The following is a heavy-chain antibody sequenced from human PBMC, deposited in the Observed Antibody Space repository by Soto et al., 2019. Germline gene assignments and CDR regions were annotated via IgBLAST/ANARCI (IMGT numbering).Heavy chain of an antibody. CDR1: GASISSSDCY. V-gene: IGHV4-39*02. Sequence: SETLSLACTVSGASISSSDCYGVWVLQTPGKGLDWIVNIYYSGTTYYNPSLKSRFTISVDTSKNHFSLKLNSVTAADTAVYYCDSFLVHASRNTDFDYWGQGTLVTVSS. D-gene: IGHD2-8*01. J-gene: IGHJ4*02. CDR3: DSFLVHASRNTDFDY. CDR2: IYYSGTT.